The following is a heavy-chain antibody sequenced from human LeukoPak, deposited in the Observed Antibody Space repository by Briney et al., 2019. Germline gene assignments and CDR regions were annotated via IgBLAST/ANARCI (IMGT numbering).Heavy chain of an antibody. CDR2: IKQDGSEK. J-gene: IGHJ4*02. CDR1: GFTFSSYW. Sequence: PGGSLRLSCEASGFTFSSYWMSWVRQAPGKGLEWVANIKQDGSEKYYVDSVKGRFTISRDNAKNSLYLQMNSLRAEDTAVYYCARVLWFGYYFDYWGQGTLVTVSS. V-gene: IGHV3-7*04. D-gene: IGHD3-10*01. CDR3: ARVLWFGYYFDY.